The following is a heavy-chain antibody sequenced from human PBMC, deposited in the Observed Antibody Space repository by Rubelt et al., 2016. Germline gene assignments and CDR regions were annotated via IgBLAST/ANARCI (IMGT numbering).Heavy chain of an antibody. CDR2: IWSDGGNP. Sequence: VQLVESGGGLVQPGKSLRLSCAASGFNFRSHGMYWVRQAPGKGLEWVAIIWSDGGNPNYAVSVEGRFTVSRDNSKNTRNVHMNSLSAEDTAVYDCAKDRLSCDYWGQGTLFTVSS. D-gene: IGHD2-21*02. V-gene: IGHV3-33*06. CDR3: AKDRLSCDY. J-gene: IGHJ4*02. CDR1: GFNFRSHG.